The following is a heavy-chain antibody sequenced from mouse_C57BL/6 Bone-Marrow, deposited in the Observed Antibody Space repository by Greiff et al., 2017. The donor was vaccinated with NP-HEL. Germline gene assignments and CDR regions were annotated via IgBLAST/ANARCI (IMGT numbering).Heavy chain of an antibody. J-gene: IGHJ1*03. D-gene: IGHD2-3*01. CDR2: IYPRSGNT. Sequence: VQLQQSGAELARPGASVKLSCKASGYTFTSYGISWVKQRTGQGLEWIGEIYPRSGNTYYNEKFKGKATLTADKSSSTAYMELRSLTSEYSAVYFCARAGYYYWYFDVWGTGTTVTVSS. V-gene: IGHV1-81*01. CDR3: ARAGYYYWYFDV. CDR1: GYTFTSYG.